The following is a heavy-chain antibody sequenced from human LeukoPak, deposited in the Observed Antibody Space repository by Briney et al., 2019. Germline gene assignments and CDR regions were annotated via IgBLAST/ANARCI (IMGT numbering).Heavy chain of an antibody. D-gene: IGHD3-10*01. Sequence: SETLSLTCTVSGGSISSGSYYWSWIRQPAGKGLEWIGRIYTSGSTNYNPSLKSRVTISVDTSKNQFSLKLSSVTAADTAVYYCAREPPLLWFGGGQGWFDPWGQGTLVTVSS. CDR2: IYTSGST. CDR1: GGSISSGSYY. CDR3: AREPPLLWFGGGQGWFDP. J-gene: IGHJ5*02. V-gene: IGHV4-61*02.